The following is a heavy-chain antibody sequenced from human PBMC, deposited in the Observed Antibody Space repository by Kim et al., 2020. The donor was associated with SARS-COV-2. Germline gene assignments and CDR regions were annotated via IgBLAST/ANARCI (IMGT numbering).Heavy chain of an antibody. CDR2: INPNSGGT. CDR1: GYTFTGYY. Sequence: ASVKVSCKASGYTFTGYYMHWVRQAPGQGLEWMGRINPNSGGTNYAQKFQGRVTMTRDTSISTAYMELSRLRSDDTAVYYCARGLKPISRLLGYCTNGVCYNNWFDPWGQGTLVTVSS. D-gene: IGHD2-8*01. CDR3: ARGLKPISRLLGYCTNGVCYNNWFDP. V-gene: IGHV1-2*06. J-gene: IGHJ5*02.